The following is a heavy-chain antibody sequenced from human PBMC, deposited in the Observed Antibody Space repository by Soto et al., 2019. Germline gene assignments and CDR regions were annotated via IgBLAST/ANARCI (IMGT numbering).Heavy chain of an antibody. J-gene: IGHJ4*02. Sequence: EVQLVESGGGWVQPGRSLRLSCAASGFTFDVYAMHWVRQAPGKGLEWVSGINYNSGSVGYADSVKGRFTISRDNAKNSLHLQMNSLRVEDTAVYYCVRMGLPAAGDYWGQGTLVTVSA. D-gene: IGHD6-13*01. CDR2: INYNSGSV. CDR1: GFTFDVYA. V-gene: IGHV3-9*01. CDR3: VRMGLPAAGDY.